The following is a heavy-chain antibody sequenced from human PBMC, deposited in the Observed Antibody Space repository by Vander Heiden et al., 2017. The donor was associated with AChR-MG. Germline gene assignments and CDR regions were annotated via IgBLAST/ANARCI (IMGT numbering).Heavy chain of an antibody. CDR1: GFTFSSYA. J-gene: IGHJ4*02. D-gene: IGHD6-13*01. V-gene: IGHV3-30-3*01. CDR2: ISYDGSNK. CDR3: ARDQIAAADQGDY. Sequence: QVQLVESGGGVVQPGRSLRLSCAASGFTFSSYAMRWVRQAPGKGLEWVAVISYDGSNKYYADSVKGRFTISRDNSKNTLYLQMNSLRAEDTAVYYCARDQIAAADQGDYWGQGTLVTVSS.